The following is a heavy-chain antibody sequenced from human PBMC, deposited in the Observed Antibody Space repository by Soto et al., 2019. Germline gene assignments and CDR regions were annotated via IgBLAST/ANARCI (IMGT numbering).Heavy chain of an antibody. Sequence: SETLSLTCTVSGGSISSYYWSWIRQPPGKGLEWIGYIYYSGSTNYNPSLKSRVTISVDTSKNQFSLKLSSVTAADTAVYYCAYYDFWSPLDVWGKGTTVTVSS. CDR2: IYYSGST. J-gene: IGHJ6*04. D-gene: IGHD3-3*01. CDR1: GGSISSYY. V-gene: IGHV4-59*08. CDR3: AYYDFWSPLDV.